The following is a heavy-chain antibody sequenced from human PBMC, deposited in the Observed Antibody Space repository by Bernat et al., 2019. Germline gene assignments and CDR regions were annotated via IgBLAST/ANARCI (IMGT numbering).Heavy chain of an antibody. Sequence: EVQLVESGGGLVQPGGSLRLSCAASGFTFSSYWVSWVRQAPGKGLEWVANIKQDGSEKYYVDSVKCQFTISRDNAKNSLYLQINSLRSEDTAVYYCARGSVAGWYWGQGTLVTVSS. CDR2: IKQDGSEK. J-gene: IGHJ4*02. D-gene: IGHD6-19*01. CDR3: ARGSVAGWY. V-gene: IGHV3-7*03. CDR1: GFTFSSYW.